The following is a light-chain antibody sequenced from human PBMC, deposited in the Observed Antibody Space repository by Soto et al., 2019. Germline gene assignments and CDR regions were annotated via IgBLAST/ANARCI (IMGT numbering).Light chain of an antibody. CDR3: AAWDASLSGVV. CDR1: SSNIGSNY. CDR2: RNN. Sequence: QSVLTQPPSASGTPGQRVTISCSGSSSNIGSNYVYWYQQLPGTAPKLHIYRNNQRPSGVPDRFSGSKSGTSASLAISGLRSEDEADYYCAAWDASLSGVVFGGGTKLTV. J-gene: IGLJ2*01. V-gene: IGLV1-47*01.